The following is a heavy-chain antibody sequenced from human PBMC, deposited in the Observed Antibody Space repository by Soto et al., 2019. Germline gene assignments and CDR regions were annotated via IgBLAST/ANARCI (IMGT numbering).Heavy chain of an antibody. J-gene: IGHJ5*02. Sequence: ASVKVSCKASGYTFINYGITWVRQAPGQGLEWMGWISGYNGNTNYAQSLQGRVTMTTDTSTSTAYMELRILKSDDTAVYYCARDEVPAANWLDRWGQGTLVTVSS. D-gene: IGHD2-2*01. CDR3: ARDEVPAANWLDR. CDR1: GYTFINYG. V-gene: IGHV1-18*01. CDR2: ISGYNGNT.